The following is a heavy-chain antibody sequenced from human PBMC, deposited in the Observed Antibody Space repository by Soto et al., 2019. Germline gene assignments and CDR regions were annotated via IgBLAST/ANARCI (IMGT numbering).Heavy chain of an antibody. CDR2: IKPDESEK. J-gene: IGHJ5*01. V-gene: IGHV3-7*01. Sequence: EVQLVESGGGLVQPGGSLRLSCTASGFTFSDSWMTWVRQAPGKGLEWVARIKPDESEKKYADSVKGRFSISRDNAKNSMYWQMDTLSGEETVVYYCVRGGSLYASWGHGTLVTVSS. CDR3: VRGGSLYAS. D-gene: IGHD4-17*01. CDR1: GFTFSDSW.